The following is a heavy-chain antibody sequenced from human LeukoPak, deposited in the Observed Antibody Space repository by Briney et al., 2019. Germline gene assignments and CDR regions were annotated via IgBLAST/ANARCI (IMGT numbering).Heavy chain of an antibody. V-gene: IGHV1-2*02. CDR3: ASGYYYGSGSNYYYYMDV. J-gene: IGHJ6*03. CDR1: GYTFTGYY. Sequence: ASVKVACKASGYTFTGYYMHWVRQAPGQGLEWMGWINPNSGGTNYAQKVQGRVTMTRDTSIRTAYMERSGLRSDATAVYYCASGYYYGSGSNYYYYMDVWGKGTTVTISS. CDR2: INPNSGGT. D-gene: IGHD3-10*01.